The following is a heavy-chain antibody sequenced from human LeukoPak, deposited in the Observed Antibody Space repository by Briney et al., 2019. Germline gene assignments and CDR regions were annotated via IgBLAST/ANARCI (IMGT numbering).Heavy chain of an antibody. CDR2: ISAYNGNT. Sequence: ASVKVSCKASQYTFTGYYMHWVRQAPGQGLEWMGWISAYNGNTNYAQKFQGRVTITRNTSISTAYMELSSLRSEDTAVYYCARGYYYDSSGYYYYYYMDVWGKGTTATVSS. CDR1: QYTFTGYY. V-gene: IGHV1-8*03. CDR3: ARGYYYDSSGYYYYYYMDV. D-gene: IGHD3-22*01. J-gene: IGHJ6*03.